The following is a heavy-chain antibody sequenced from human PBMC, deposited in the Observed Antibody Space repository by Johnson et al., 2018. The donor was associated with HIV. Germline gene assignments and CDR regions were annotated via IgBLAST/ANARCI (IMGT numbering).Heavy chain of an antibody. V-gene: IGHV3-30*04. J-gene: IGHJ3*02. Sequence: QVQLVESGGGVVQPGRSLRLSCAASGFTFSSYAMHWVRQAPGKGLEWVAVISYDGSNKYYADFVKGRFIMSRDNSKNTLYVEMDSLRAEDTAVYYCVKARGGYWGDDFDIWGQGTMVTVSS. CDR3: VKARGGYWGDDFDI. CDR2: ISYDGSNK. CDR1: GFTFSSYA. D-gene: IGHD2-8*02.